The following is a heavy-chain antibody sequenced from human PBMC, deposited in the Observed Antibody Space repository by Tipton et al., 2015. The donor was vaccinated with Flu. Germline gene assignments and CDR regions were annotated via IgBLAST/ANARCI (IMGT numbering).Heavy chain of an antibody. CDR1: GYSFINYW. J-gene: IGHJ4*02. CDR3: VRARWLQSIGDD. CDR2: IYPGDSDT. D-gene: IGHD5-24*01. Sequence: VQLVQSGAEVKKSGESLKISCKASGYSFINYWIGWVRQVPGKGLEWVGIIYPGDSDTRYSPSFQGQVTISADKSISTAYLQWSSLKASDTAIYYCVRARWLQSIGDDWGQGALVTVSS. V-gene: IGHV5-51*03.